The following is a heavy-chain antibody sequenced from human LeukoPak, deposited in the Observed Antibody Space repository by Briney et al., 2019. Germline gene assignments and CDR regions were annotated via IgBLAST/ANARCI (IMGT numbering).Heavy chain of an antibody. D-gene: IGHD3-22*01. CDR3: ARRNCNSGYYLDL. CDR1: GYNFIHYW. CDR2: IYSADSDT. V-gene: IGHV5-51*01. J-gene: IGHJ4*02. Sequence: GESLKISCEASGYNFIHYWIGWVRQVPGKGLEWMGIIYSADSDTKYSPFFDGQVTISATKSITTAYLQLVNLKPSDTAIYYSARRNCNSGYYLDLWGQGTPVTVSS.